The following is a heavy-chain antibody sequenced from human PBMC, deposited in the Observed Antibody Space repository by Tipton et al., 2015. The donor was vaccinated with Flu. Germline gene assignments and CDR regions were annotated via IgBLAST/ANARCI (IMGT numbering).Heavy chain of an antibody. CDR1: GFSFSYYW. CDR2: IKQDGSEK. CDR3: ARSSYSSSWFFDY. D-gene: IGHD6-13*01. Sequence: SLRLSCTTSGFSFSYYWMNWLRQAPGKGLEWVAKIKQDGSEKYYVDSVKGRFTISRDNAKSSLYLQMNSLRAEDTAVYFCARSSYSSSWFFDYWGQGTLVTVSS. J-gene: IGHJ4*02. V-gene: IGHV3-7*01.